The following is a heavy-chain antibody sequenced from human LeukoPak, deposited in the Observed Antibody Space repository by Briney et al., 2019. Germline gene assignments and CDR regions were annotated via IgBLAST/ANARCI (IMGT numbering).Heavy chain of an antibody. J-gene: IGHJ5*02. Sequence: ASVKVSCKASGYTFTSYGISWVRQAPGQALEWMGWISAYNGNTNYAQKLQGRVTMTTDTSTSTAYMELRSLRSDDTAVYYCARCPRYYYDSSGSYGDWFDPWGQGTLVTVSS. V-gene: IGHV1-18*01. CDR3: ARCPRYYYDSSGSYGDWFDP. CDR2: ISAYNGNT. CDR1: GYTFTSYG. D-gene: IGHD3-22*01.